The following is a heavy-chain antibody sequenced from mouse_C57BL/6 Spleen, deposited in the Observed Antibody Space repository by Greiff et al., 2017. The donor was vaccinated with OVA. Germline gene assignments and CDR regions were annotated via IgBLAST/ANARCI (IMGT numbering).Heavy chain of an antibody. D-gene: IGHD2-3*01. CDR2: IDPSDSYT. CDR3: ARRGVTHWYFDV. J-gene: IGHJ1*03. CDR1: GYTFTSYW. Sequence: QVQLQQSGAELVMPGASVKLSCKASGYTFTSYWMHWVKQRPGQGLEWIGEIDPSDSYTNYNQKFKGKSTLTVDKSSSTAYMQLSSLTSEDSAVYYCARRGVTHWYFDVWGTGTTVTVSS. V-gene: IGHV1-69*01.